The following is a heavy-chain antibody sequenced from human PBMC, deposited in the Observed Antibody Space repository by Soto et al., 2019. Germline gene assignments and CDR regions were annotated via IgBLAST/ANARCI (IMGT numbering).Heavy chain of an antibody. CDR2: IDPGDSYT. D-gene: IGHD6-6*01. V-gene: IGHV5-10-1*01. J-gene: IGHJ6*02. CDR3: ASTVGSEYSSSPHNGMDV. Sequence: PGESLKISCKGSGYSFTSYWISWVRQMPGKGLEWMGRIDPGDSYTNYSPSFQGRVTISADKSISTAYLQWSSPKASDTAMYYCASTVGSEYSSSPHNGMDVWGQGTTVTVSS. CDR1: GYSFTSYW.